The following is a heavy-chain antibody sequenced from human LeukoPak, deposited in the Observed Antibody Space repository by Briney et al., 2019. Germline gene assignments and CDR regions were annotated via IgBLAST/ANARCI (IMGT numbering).Heavy chain of an antibody. J-gene: IGHJ3*02. CDR3: ARPEFYYDTSGNYWDAFDI. Sequence: SETLSLTCTVSGASISNYYWSWIRQPPGKGLEWIGYIYYSGNTNCNPSLKNRVTISADTSKNQISLKLNSVTAADTAVYYCARPEFYYDTSGNYWDAFDIWGQGTMVTVSS. V-gene: IGHV4-59*01. CDR2: IYYSGNT. CDR1: GASISNYY. D-gene: IGHD3-22*01.